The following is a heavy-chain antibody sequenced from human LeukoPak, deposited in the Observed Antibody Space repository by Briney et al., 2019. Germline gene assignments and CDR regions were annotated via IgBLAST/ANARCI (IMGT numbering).Heavy chain of an antibody. CDR2: ISCNNGGT. D-gene: IGHD2-2*01. CDR1: VYTFTGYY. J-gene: IGHJ6*03. V-gene: IGHV1-2*02. Sequence: ASVNVSCKDSVYTFTGYYIHWVRQPPGQGLEWMGRISCNNGGTNYAQKFQGRVTMTRDTSISTVYMEVSRLRSDDTAVYYCARVPPLSRREYHMAVWGKGTTVTVSS. CDR3: ARVPPLSRREYHMAV.